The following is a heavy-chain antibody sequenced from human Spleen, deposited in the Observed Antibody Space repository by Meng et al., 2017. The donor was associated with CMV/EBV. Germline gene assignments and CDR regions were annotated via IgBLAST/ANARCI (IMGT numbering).Heavy chain of an antibody. CDR2: IIPILGIA. J-gene: IGHJ6*02. V-gene: IGHV1-69*02. Sequence: SVKVSCKASVGTFSSYTISWVRQAPGQGLEWMGRIIPILGIANYAQKFQGRVTITADKSTSTAYMELSSLRSEDTAVYYCARANGSYWQQLVYYYYGMDVWGQGTTVTVSS. D-gene: IGHD6-13*01. CDR1: VGTFSSYT. CDR3: ARANGSYWQQLVYYYYGMDV.